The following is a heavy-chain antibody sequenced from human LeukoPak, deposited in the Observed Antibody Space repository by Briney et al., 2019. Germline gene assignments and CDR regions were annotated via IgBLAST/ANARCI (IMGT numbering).Heavy chain of an antibody. J-gene: IGHJ4*02. CDR1: GGTFSSYA. V-gene: IGHV1-69*13. CDR3: ARAEGYCSGGSCYSSFDY. D-gene: IGHD2-15*01. Sequence: ASVKVSGKASGGTFSSYAISWVRQAPGQGLEWMGGIIPIFGTANYAQKSQGRVTITADESTSTAYMELSSLRSEDTAVYYCARAEGYCSGGSCYSSFDYWGQGTLVTVSS. CDR2: IIPIFGTA.